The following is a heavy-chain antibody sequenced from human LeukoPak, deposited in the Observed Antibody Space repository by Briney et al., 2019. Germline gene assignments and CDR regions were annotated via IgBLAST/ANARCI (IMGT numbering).Heavy chain of an antibody. CDR1: GGTFGGSS. D-gene: IGHD3-10*01. CDR2: IIPLFHKA. V-gene: IGHV1-69*04. Sequence: SVKVSCEASGGTFGGSSINWVRQAPGQGLEWMGRIIPLFHKADYTQKFQDRVTITADKSTNTVYMELSRLTFEDTGVFYCARVLHGDFGGGGFDIWGQGTTVTVSS. CDR3: ARVLHGDFGGGGFDI. J-gene: IGHJ3*02.